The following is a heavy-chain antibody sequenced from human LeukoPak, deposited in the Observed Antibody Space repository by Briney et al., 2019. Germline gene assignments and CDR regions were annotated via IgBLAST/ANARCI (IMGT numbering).Heavy chain of an antibody. CDR2: IYYSGST. V-gene: IGHV4-59*01. J-gene: IGHJ3*02. D-gene: IGHD3-3*01. CDR1: GGSISSYY. CDR3: ARGVDFWSGYCAFDI. Sequence: SETLSLTCTVSGGSISSYYCSWIRQPPGKGLEWIGYIYYSGSTNYNPSLKSRVTISVDTSKNQFSLKLSSVTAADTAVYYCARGVDFWSGYCAFDIWGQGTMVTVSS.